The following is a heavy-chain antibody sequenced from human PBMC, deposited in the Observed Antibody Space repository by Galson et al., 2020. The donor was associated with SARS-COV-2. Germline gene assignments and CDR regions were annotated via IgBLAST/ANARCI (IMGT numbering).Heavy chain of an antibody. CDR3: ARGGPLLRGYYFDS. CDR2: ISHDGNTI. J-gene: IGHJ4*02. Sequence: VAAGGSLRLSCAASGFTFSSYTMHWVRQAPGKGLEWVAVISHDGNTIYYADSVKGRFTISRDQSNNTLSVVMNSLRPEDTAVYYCARGGPLLRGYYFDSWGQGALVTVSS. D-gene: IGHD3-10*01. V-gene: IGHV3-30-3*01. CDR1: GFTFSSYT.